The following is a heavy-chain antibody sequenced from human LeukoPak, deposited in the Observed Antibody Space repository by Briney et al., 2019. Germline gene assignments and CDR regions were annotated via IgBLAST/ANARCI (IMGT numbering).Heavy chain of an antibody. CDR3: ARRPPALGAFDI. CDR2: ISYSGGT. CDR1: GGTISSSSSF. Sequence: PSETLSLTCTVSGGTISSSSSFWGWIRQPPGEGLEWIGRISYSGGTYYNPSLMSRVTISVDTSKNHFSLKLTSVTAADTAVYYCARRPPALGAFDIWGQGTMVSVSS. J-gene: IGHJ3*02. V-gene: IGHV4-39*01.